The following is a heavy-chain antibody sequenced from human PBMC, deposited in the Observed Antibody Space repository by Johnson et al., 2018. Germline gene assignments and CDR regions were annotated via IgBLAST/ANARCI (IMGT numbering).Heavy chain of an antibody. V-gene: IGHV3-33*01. D-gene: IGHD6-19*01. J-gene: IGHJ3*02. CDR2: IWYDGSNK. Sequence: QVQLVESGGGVVQPGRSLRLSCAASGFTFSSYGIHWVRQAPGKGLEWLALIWYDGSNKYYADSVRGRFTISRDNSKNTLFLQMNSLRAEDTGVYYCASDKAVAHDAFDSWGQGTMVTVSS. CDR3: ASDKAVAHDAFDS. CDR1: GFTFSSYG.